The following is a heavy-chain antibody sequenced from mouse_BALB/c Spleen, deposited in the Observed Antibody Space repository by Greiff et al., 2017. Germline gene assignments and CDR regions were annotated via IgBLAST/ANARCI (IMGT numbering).Heavy chain of an antibody. D-gene: IGHD1-1*01. CDR2: ISSGGST. CDR1: GFTFSSYA. Sequence: EVNVVESGGGLVKPGGSLKLSCAASGFTFSSYAMSWVRQTPEKRLEWVASISSGGSTYYPDSVKGRFTISRDNARNILYLQMSSLRSEDTAMYYCARNYYGSSYWYFDVWGAGTTVTVSS. CDR3: ARNYYGSSYWYFDV. J-gene: IGHJ1*01. V-gene: IGHV5-6-5*01.